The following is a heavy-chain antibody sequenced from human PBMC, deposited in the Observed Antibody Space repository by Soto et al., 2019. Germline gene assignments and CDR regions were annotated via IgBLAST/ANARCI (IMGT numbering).Heavy chain of an antibody. CDR2: ISPNGDGT. CDR1: GFTFSNYW. V-gene: IGHV3-64*01. D-gene: IGHD6-19*01. CDR3: ARDGNSGWTFDY. Sequence: EVQLVESGGGLVQPGGSLRLSCAASGFTFSNYWMHWVRQAPGKGLEYVSSISPNGDGTSYANSVKGRFTISRDNSKNTLYLQMGSLRAEDVAVYYCARDGNSGWTFDYWGQGTLVTVSS. J-gene: IGHJ4*02.